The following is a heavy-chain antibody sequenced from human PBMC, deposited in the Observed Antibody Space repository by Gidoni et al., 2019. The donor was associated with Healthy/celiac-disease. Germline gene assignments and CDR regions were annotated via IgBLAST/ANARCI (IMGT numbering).Heavy chain of an antibody. Sequence: QVQLQESGPGLVKPSETLSPTCTVSAGSISSYYWSWIRQPPGKGLEWIGYIYDSGSTNYNHSLKSRVTISVYTSKNQFSRKLSSVTAADTAVYYCARSVWDAGESFDYWGQGTLVTVSS. CDR2: IYDSGST. CDR3: ARSVWDAGESFDY. V-gene: IGHV4-59*01. D-gene: IGHD3-16*01. J-gene: IGHJ4*02. CDR1: AGSISSYY.